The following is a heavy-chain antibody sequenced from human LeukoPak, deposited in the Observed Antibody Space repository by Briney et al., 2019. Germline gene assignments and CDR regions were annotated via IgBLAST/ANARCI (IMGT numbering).Heavy chain of an antibody. J-gene: IGHJ4*02. CDR1: GFTFSDYY. V-gene: IGHV3-11*01. CDR3: ARAKPKNMVRGLIMRRESRYYFDY. D-gene: IGHD3-10*01. CDR2: ISSSGSTI. Sequence: GGSLRLSCAASGFTFSDYYMSWIRQAPGKGLEWVSYISSSGSTIYYADSVKGRFTISRDNSKSTLYIQMNSLRAEDTAVYYCARAKPKNMVRGLIMRRESRYYFDYWGQGTLVTVSS.